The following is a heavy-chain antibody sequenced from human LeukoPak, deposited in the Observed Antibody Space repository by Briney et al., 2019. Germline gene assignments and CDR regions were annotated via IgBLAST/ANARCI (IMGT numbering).Heavy chain of an antibody. D-gene: IGHD4-17*01. CDR2: MNSISGNT. CDR1: GYAFTSYD. Sequence: ASVKVSCKASGYAFTSYDINWVRQATGQGLEWMGWMNSISGNTGYAQKFQGRVTMTRDTSINTAYMELSSLRSEDTAVYYCARVGSDYGDYMAYWGQGTLVTVSS. CDR3: ARVGSDYGDYMAY. J-gene: IGHJ4*02. V-gene: IGHV1-8*01.